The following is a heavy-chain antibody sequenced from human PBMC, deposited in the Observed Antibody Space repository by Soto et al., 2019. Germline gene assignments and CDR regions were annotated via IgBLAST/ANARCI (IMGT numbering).Heavy chain of an antibody. J-gene: IGHJ4*02. CDR3: ARDKEQLAHDY. V-gene: IGHV3-33*01. CDR2: IWYDGSNK. D-gene: IGHD6-6*01. Sequence: GGSLRLSCAASGFTFSSYGMHWVRQAPGKGLEWVAVIWYDGSNKYYADSVKGRFTIPRDNSKNTLYLQMNNLRAEDTAVYYCARDKEQLAHDYWGQGTLVTV. CDR1: GFTFSSYG.